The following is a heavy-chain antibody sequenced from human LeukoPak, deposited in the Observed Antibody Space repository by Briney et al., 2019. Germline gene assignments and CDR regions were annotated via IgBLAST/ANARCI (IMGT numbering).Heavy chain of an antibody. CDR2: FDPEDGET. D-gene: IGHD3-22*01. Sequence: ASVKVSCTVSGYTLTELSMHWVRQAPGKGLEWMGGFDPEDGETIYAQKFQGRVTMTEDTSTDTAYMELSSLRSEDTAVYYCATSDYDSSGYYFDYWGQGTLVTVSS. J-gene: IGHJ4*02. CDR3: ATSDYDSSGYYFDY. CDR1: GYTLTELS. V-gene: IGHV1-24*01.